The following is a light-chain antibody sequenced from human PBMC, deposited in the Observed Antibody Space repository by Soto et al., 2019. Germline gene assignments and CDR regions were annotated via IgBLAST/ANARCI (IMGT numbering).Light chain of an antibody. J-gene: IGKJ1*01. Sequence: EIVLTQSPGTLSLYPGERATLSCRASQSVSSSYLAWYQQKPGQAPRPLIYGASSRATGIPDRFSGSGSGTDFTLTISRLEPEDFAMYYCQQYGSSPRTFGQGTMVDIK. CDR1: QSVSSSY. V-gene: IGKV3-20*01. CDR2: GAS. CDR3: QQYGSSPRT.